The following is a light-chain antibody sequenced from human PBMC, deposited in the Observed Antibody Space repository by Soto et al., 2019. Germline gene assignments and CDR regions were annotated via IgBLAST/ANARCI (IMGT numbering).Light chain of an antibody. CDR2: KAS. CDR3: QQYNSYRRT. J-gene: IGKJ1*01. V-gene: IGKV1-5*03. Sequence: DIQMTQSPSPLFASVGDRVTITCRASQSISSWLAWYQQKPGKAPKLLIYKASSLESGVPSRFSGSGSGAEFTLTISSLQPDDFATYYCQQYNSYRRTFGQGTKVEIK. CDR1: QSISSW.